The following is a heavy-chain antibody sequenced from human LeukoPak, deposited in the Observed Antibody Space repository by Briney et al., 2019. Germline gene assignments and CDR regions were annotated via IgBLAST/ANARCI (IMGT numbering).Heavy chain of an antibody. J-gene: IGHJ6*02. D-gene: IGHD3-9*01. CDR2: INHRGRT. Sequence: SETLSLTCAVYGGSLSVYYWSWIRQTPGKGLEWVGEINHRGRTNFNPSLKNRVNISVDTSKNQFSLKLSSVTAADTAVYYCARGLLPDILTGYYYYGMDVWGQGTTVTVSS. V-gene: IGHV4-34*01. CDR3: ARGLLPDILTGYYYYGMDV. CDR1: GGSLSVYY.